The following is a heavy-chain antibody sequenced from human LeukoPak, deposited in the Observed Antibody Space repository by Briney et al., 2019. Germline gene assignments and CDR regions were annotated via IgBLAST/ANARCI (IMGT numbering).Heavy chain of an antibody. CDR1: GFTFSSYW. J-gene: IGHJ4*02. CDR3: ARDPTDGPYSSSPIDY. Sequence: PGGSLRLSCAASGFTFSSYWMHWVRQAPGKGLVWVSRITSDGSSTSYADSVKGRFTISRDNAKNTLYLQMNSLRAEDTAVYYCARDPTDGPYSSSPIDYWGQGTLVTVSS. D-gene: IGHD6-13*01. CDR2: ITSDGSST. V-gene: IGHV3-74*01.